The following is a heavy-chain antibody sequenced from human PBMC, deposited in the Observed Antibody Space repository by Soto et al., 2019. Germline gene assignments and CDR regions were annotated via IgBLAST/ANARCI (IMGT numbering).Heavy chain of an antibody. J-gene: IGHJ4*02. V-gene: IGHV3-30-3*01. CDR2: ISHDVTNQ. CDR1: GFTFSNYA. D-gene: IGHD3-22*01. CDR3: ARGDNFYDSSGYYY. Sequence: LRLSCVASGFTFSNYAMHWVRQTPGKGLEWVAVISHDVTNQYYADSVKGRFTISRDNSKNTLYLQMNSLRAEDTAVYYCARGDNFYDSSGYYYWGQGTLVTVSS.